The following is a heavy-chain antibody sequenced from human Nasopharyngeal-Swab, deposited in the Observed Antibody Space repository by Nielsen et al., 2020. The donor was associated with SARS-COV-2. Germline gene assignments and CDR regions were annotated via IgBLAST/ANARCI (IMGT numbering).Heavy chain of an antibody. CDR1: GGSISSSSYY. J-gene: IGHJ3*02. V-gene: IGHV4-39*01. CDR3: ARLSPVVAAFDI. D-gene: IGHD2-15*01. CDR2: IYYSGST. Sequence: SETLSLTCTVSGGSISSSSYYWGWIRQPPGKGLEWIGSIYYSGSTDYNPSLKRRVTISVDTSKNQFSLKRSSVTAADTAVYYCARLSPVVAAFDIWGQGTMVTVSS.